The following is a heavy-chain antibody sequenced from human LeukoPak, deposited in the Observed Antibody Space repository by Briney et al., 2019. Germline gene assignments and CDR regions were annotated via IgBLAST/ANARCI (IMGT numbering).Heavy chain of an antibody. V-gene: IGHV1-2*02. Sequence: ASVKVSCTASGYTFTGYYMQWVRQSPGQGLEWMGWINPNSGGTNYAQKFQGRVTMTRDTSISTAYMELSRLRSDDTAVYYCARDLLGYCSSTSCSIDYWGQGTLVTVSS. J-gene: IGHJ4*02. CDR3: ARDLLGYCSSTSCSIDY. D-gene: IGHD2-2*01. CDR1: GYTFTGYY. CDR2: INPNSGGT.